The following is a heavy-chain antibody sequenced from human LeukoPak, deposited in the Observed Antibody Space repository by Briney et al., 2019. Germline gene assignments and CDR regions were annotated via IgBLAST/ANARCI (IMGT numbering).Heavy chain of an antibody. CDR3: ARSLRGYRFATDY. CDR2: IYYSGST. CDR1: GGSIGGYY. V-gene: IGHV4-59*08. D-gene: IGHD5-18*01. J-gene: IGHJ4*02. Sequence: SETLSLTCTVSGGSIGGYYWSWIRQPPGKGLEWIGYIYYSGSTKYNPSIKSRVTISVDTSKNQFSLKLSSVTAADAAVYYCARSLRGYRFATDYWGQGTLVTVSS.